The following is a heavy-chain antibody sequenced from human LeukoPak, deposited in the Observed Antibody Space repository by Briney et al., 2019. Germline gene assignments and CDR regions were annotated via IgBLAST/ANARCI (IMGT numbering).Heavy chain of an antibody. D-gene: IGHD3-10*01. J-gene: IGHJ3*02. CDR1: GGSISSNNW. Sequence: PSETLSLTCAVSGGSISSNNWWSWVRQSPGKGLEWIGEIFHSGSTNYNPSLKSRVTISVDKSKNQFSLKLTSVTAADTAVYYCARGNTMLRGLKRAFDIWGQGTMVTVSS. CDR2: IFHSGST. CDR3: ARGNTMLRGLKRAFDI. V-gene: IGHV4-4*02.